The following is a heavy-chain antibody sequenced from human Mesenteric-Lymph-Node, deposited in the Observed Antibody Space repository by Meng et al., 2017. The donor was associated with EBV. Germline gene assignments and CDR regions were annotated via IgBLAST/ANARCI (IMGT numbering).Heavy chain of an antibody. CDR3: ARDGGGLWFGESKHFDS. CDR1: GGSISSSNG. J-gene: IGHJ4*02. D-gene: IGHD3-10*01. CDR2: IYHSGSS. V-gene: IGHV4-4*02. Sequence: QHPCTAREKPSGTLSLPCAVYGGSISSSNGWVVVRQPPGKGLEWIREIYHSGSSNSNPSLESRVTMSVDKSKNQFSLKLRSVTAADTAVYYCARDGGGLWFGESKHFDSWGQGTLVTVSS.